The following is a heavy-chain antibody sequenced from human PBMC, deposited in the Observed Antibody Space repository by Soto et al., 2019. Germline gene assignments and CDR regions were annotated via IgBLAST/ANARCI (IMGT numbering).Heavy chain of an antibody. J-gene: IGHJ4*02. CDR1: GFTFSYYW. Sequence: GGSLRLSCAASGFTFSYYWMHWVRQAPGQGLVWVSRIHSDGSSTTYADSVKGRFTISRDNAKNTLYLQMNSLRAEDTAVYYCTTDVWVYSGLDYWGQGTLVTVSS. V-gene: IGHV3-74*01. CDR2: IHSDGSST. D-gene: IGHD2-21*01. CDR3: TTDVWVYSGLDY.